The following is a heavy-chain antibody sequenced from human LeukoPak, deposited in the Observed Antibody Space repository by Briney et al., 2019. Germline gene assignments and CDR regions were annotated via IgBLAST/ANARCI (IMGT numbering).Heavy chain of an antibody. V-gene: IGHV4-59*01. CDR2: IYYSGST. D-gene: IGHD1-26*01. J-gene: IGHJ5*02. CDR3: ARTWIVGAPPNWFDP. Sequence: SETLSLTCAVYGGSFSGYYWSWIRQPPGKGLEWIGYIYYSGSTNYNPSLKSRVTISVDTSKNQFSLKLNSVTAADTAVYYCARTWIVGAPPNWFDPWGQGTLVTVSS. CDR1: GGSFSGYY.